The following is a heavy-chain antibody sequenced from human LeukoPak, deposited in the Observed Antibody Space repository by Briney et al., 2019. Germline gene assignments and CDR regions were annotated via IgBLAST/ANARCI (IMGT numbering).Heavy chain of an antibody. CDR3: ARDLPKTGYVGALDI. J-gene: IGHJ3*02. D-gene: IGHD5-12*01. CDR2: ISPNSGGT. V-gene: IGHV1-2*02. CDR1: GYTFSDYY. Sequence: ASVKVSCKASGYTFSDYYILWVRLAPGQGPEWMGWISPNSGGTNLAQNFEGRVSMTRDTSISTAYMELNSLTSDDTAVYYCARDLPKTGYVGALDIWGQGTMVTVSS.